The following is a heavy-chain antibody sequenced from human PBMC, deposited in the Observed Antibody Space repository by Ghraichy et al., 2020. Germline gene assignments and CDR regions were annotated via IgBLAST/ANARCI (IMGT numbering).Heavy chain of an antibody. CDR1: GFTFSSYW. CDR2: IKPDGSDK. D-gene: IGHD3-3*01. V-gene: IGHV3-7*03. CDR3: ARDLSGGGRGYDF. Sequence: GGSLRLSCTASGFTFSSYWMSWVRQAPGKGLEWVANIKPDGSDKYYVGSVRGRFTFSRDNARNSLYLQMNSLRAGDTAVYYCARDLSGGGRGYDFWGQGTLVTVSS. J-gene: IGHJ4*02.